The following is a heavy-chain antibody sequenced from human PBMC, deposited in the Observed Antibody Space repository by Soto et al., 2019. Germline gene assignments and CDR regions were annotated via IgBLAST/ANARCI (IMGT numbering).Heavy chain of an antibody. J-gene: IGHJ6*02. CDR1: GFTFSSYG. CDR3: AKDECFTIFGVVSYGMDV. CDR2: ISYDGSNK. V-gene: IGHV3-30*18. D-gene: IGHD3-3*01. Sequence: GGSLRLSCAASGFTFSSYGMHWVRQAPGKGLERVAVISYDGSNKYYADSVKGRFTISRDNSKNTLYLQMNSLRAEDTAVYYCAKDECFTIFGVVSYGMDVWGQGTTVTVSS.